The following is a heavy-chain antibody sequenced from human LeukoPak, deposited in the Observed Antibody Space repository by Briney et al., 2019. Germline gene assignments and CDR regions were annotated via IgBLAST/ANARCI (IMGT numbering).Heavy chain of an antibody. CDR1: GGSFSGYY. Sequence: SETLSLTCAVYGGSFSGYYWSWIRQPPGKGLEWIGEINHSGSTNYNPSLKSRVTISVDTSKNQLSLKLSSVTAADTAVYYCARGGSRPRFLEVNWFDPWGQGTLVTVSS. J-gene: IGHJ5*02. D-gene: IGHD3-3*01. CDR3: ARGGSRPRFLEVNWFDP. V-gene: IGHV4-34*01. CDR2: INHSGST.